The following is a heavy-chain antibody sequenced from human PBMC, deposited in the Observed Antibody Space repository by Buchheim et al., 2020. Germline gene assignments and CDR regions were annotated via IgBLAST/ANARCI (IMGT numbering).Heavy chain of an antibody. D-gene: IGHD4-17*01. CDR2: ISYDGSNK. CDR1: GFTFSSYG. V-gene: IGHV3-30*18. Sequence: QVQLVESGGGVVQPGRSLRLSCAASGFTFSSYGMHWVRQAPGKGLEWVAVISYDGSNKYYADSVKGRFTISRDNSKNTLYLKMNSLRAEDTAVYYCAKGSPTVTTSVDHWFDPWDQGTL. CDR3: AKGSPTVTTSVDHWFDP. J-gene: IGHJ5*02.